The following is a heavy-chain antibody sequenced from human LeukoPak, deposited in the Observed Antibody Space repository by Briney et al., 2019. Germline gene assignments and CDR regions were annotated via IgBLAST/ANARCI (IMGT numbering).Heavy chain of an antibody. V-gene: IGHV1-3*01. Sequence: ASVKVSCKASGYTFTSYAMHWVRQAPGQRLEWMGWINAGNGNTKYSQKFQGRVTITRDTSASTAYMELSSLRSEDTAVYYCAKKLYYDFWSGYYTDYYYGMDVWGQGTTVTVSS. CDR2: INAGNGNT. D-gene: IGHD3-3*01. J-gene: IGHJ6*02. CDR3: AKKLYYDFWSGYYTDYYYGMDV. CDR1: GYTFTSYA.